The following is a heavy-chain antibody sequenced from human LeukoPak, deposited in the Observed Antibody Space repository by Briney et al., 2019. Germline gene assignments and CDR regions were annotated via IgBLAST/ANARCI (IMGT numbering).Heavy chain of an antibody. Sequence: SETLSLTCTVSGGLISSSSYYWGWIHQPPGKGLEWIGEIDHSGSTNYNPSLKSRVTISVDTSKNQFSLKLSSVTAADTAVYYCATLGYCSGGSCGRGYFDYWGQGTLVTVSS. CDR1: GGLISSSSYY. J-gene: IGHJ4*02. CDR2: IDHSGST. D-gene: IGHD2-15*01. V-gene: IGHV4-39*07. CDR3: ATLGYCSGGSCGRGYFDY.